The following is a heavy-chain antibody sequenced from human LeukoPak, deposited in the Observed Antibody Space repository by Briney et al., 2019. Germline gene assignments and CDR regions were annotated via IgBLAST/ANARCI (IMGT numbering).Heavy chain of an antibody. V-gene: IGHV3-9*01. CDR1: GLSFDDYA. J-gene: IGHJ5*02. Sequence: GGSLRFSCAASGLSFDDYAMHWVRQVPGKGLDGVSGIGGNSVNIGYVDSVKGRFTISRDNAKNSLYLQMNSLRVDDTALYFCAKGLSLEGGSTWKNNWFDAWGQGTVVIVSS. CDR3: AKGLSLEGGSTWKNNWFDA. CDR2: IGGNSVNI. D-gene: IGHD1-1*01.